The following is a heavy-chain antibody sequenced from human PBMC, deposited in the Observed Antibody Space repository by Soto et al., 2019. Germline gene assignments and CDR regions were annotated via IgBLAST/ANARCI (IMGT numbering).Heavy chain of an antibody. CDR1: GFSLSNARMG. CDR2: IFSNDEK. CDR3: ARIPGRSYWYFDL. Sequence: QVTLKESGPVLVNPTETLTLTCTVSGFSLSNARMGVSWIRQPPGKALEWLANIFSNDEKSYSTSLKSRLTTSKDTSKRQVVLTMTNMDPLDTATYYCARIPGRSYWYFDLWGRGTLVTVSS. J-gene: IGHJ2*01. V-gene: IGHV2-26*01.